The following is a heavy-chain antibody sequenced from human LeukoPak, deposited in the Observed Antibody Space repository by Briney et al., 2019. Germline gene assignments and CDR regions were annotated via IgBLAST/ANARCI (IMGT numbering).Heavy chain of an antibody. Sequence: PGGPLRLSCAASGFTFSDYYMSWIRQAPGKGLEWVSYISSSGSTMYYADSVKGRFTISRDNAKNSLYLQMNSLRAEDTAVYYCARDRLRFLPDYWGQGTLVTVSS. J-gene: IGHJ4*02. CDR2: ISSSGSTM. CDR1: GFTFSDYY. V-gene: IGHV3-11*04. CDR3: ARDRLRFLPDY. D-gene: IGHD3-3*01.